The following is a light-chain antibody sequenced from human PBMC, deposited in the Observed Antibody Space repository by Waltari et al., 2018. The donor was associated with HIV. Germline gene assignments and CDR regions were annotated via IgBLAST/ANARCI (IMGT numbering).Light chain of an antibody. J-gene: IGKJ4*01. Sequence: AIQLTQSPSSLSASVGDRVTLTCRASQGIAHALAWYQQKPGKPPKVLSFDASNLEGGVSSRFSGSGSGTEFTLTINSLQPEDFATYVCQQFNSYPNTFGGGTKVEIK. CDR3: QQFNSYPNT. CDR1: QGIAHA. CDR2: DAS. V-gene: IGKV1-13*02.